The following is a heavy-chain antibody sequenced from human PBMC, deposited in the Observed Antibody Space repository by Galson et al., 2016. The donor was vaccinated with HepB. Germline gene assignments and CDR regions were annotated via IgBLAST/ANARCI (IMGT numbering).Heavy chain of an antibody. CDR2: INPDGSQT. CDR3: ARDPMRFAFDL. V-gene: IGHV3-7*01. CDR1: GFTFRTSW. Sequence: SLRLSCAAGGFTFRTSWLRWVRQPPGKGAEWVANINPDGSQTYSVDSVKGRVNISKDNAKNSLYLRMNSLRADDTAVYYCARDPMRFAFDLWGQGTMVTVSS. J-gene: IGHJ3*01.